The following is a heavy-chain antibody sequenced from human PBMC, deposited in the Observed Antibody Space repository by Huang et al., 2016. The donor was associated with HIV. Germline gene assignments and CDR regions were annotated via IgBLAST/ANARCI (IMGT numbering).Heavy chain of an antibody. D-gene: IGHD7-27*01. CDR1: GFSLNHKGVG. J-gene: IGHJ6*03. CDR3: AHIGRLGNYYMDV. Sequence: QITLKESGPTVIKPTQTLTLTFSFSGFSLNHKGVGVGWLRQPPGKSLEWLVIIYWDDDKRFTPSLKNRITITKDTSKTQVVFTMTNLDPMDTGTYYCAHIGRLGNYYMDVWGHGTTVTVSS. V-gene: IGHV2-5*02. CDR2: IYWDDDK.